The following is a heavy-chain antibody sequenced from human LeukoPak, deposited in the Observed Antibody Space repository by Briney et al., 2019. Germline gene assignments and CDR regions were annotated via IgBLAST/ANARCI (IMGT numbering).Heavy chain of an antibody. V-gene: IGHV4-38-2*02. D-gene: IGHD1-1*01. CDR3: ARRYNWNDFWFDP. CDR2: IYHSGST. J-gene: IGHJ5*02. CDR1: GYSISSGYY. Sequence: SETLSLTCTVSGYSISSGYYWGWIRQPPGKGLEWIGSIYHSGSTYYNPSLKSRVTISVDTSKNQLSLKLSSVTAADTAVYYCARRYNWNDFWFDPWGQGTLVTVSS.